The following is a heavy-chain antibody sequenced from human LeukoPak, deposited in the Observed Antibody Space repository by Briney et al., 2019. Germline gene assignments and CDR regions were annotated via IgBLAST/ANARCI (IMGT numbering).Heavy chain of an antibody. V-gene: IGHV1-46*01. CDR3: ARDSLYGVVDY. D-gene: IGHD4-17*01. J-gene: IGHJ4*02. CDR2: INPSGGST. CDR1: RYTFTSYY. Sequence: ASVKVSCTTSRYTFTSYYIHWVRQAPGQGLEWMGIINPSGGSTSYAQKFQGRVTMTRDTSTSTVYMYLSSLRSEDTAVYYCARDSLYGVVDYWGQGTLVTVSS.